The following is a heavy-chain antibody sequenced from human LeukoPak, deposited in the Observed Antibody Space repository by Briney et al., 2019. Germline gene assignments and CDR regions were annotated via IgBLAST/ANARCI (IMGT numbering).Heavy chain of an antibody. CDR2: INPNSGGT. CDR3: ASQGSLGRGNHYYYYMDV. CDR1: GYTFTGYY. J-gene: IGHJ6*03. Sequence: GASVKVSCKASGYTFTGYYMHWVRPAPGQGLEWMGWINPNSGGTNYAQKFQGRVTMTRDTSISTAYMELSRLRSDDTAVYYCASQGSLGRGNHYYYYMDVWGKGTTVTVSS. D-gene: IGHD1-14*01. V-gene: IGHV1-2*02.